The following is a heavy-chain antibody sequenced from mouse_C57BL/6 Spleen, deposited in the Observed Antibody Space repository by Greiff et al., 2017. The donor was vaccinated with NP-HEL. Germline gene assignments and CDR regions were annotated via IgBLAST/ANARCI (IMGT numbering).Heavy chain of an antibody. D-gene: IGHD1-1*01. CDR3: TRGTTVEGAMDY. V-gene: IGHV6-3*01. CDR1: GFTFSNYW. J-gene: IGHJ4*01. Sequence: EVKVEESGGGLVQPGGSMKLSCVASGFTFSNYWMNWVRQSPEKGLEWVAQIRLKSDNYATHYAESVKGRFTISRDDSKSSVYLQMNNLRAEDTGIYYCTRGTTVEGAMDYWGQGTSVTVSS. CDR2: IRLKSDNYAT.